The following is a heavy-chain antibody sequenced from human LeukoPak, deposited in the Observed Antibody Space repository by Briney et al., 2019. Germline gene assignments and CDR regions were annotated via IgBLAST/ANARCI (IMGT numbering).Heavy chain of an antibody. Sequence: ASVTVSCKASGYTFTTYNINWVRQAPGQGLEWMGWISGYNGNTNYAQKLQGRVTMTTGTSTSTAYMELRSLKSDDTAVYYCARMGLPDGYTTDSVDYWGQGTLVTVSS. V-gene: IGHV1-18*01. D-gene: IGHD5-24*01. CDR2: ISGYNGNT. CDR3: ARMGLPDGYTTDSVDY. CDR1: GYTFTTYN. J-gene: IGHJ4*02.